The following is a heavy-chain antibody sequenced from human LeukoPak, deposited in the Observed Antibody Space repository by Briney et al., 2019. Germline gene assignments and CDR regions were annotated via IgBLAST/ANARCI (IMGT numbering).Heavy chain of an antibody. Sequence: GGSLRLSCAASGFTFSSYWMHWVRQAPGKGLVWVSRINSDGSSTSYADSVRGRFTISRDNAKNTLYLQMNSLRAEDTAVYYCARAHYDFWSGYYYGMDVWGQGTTVTVSS. D-gene: IGHD3-3*01. V-gene: IGHV3-74*01. CDR2: INSDGSST. CDR1: GFTFSSYW. J-gene: IGHJ6*02. CDR3: ARAHYDFWSGYYYGMDV.